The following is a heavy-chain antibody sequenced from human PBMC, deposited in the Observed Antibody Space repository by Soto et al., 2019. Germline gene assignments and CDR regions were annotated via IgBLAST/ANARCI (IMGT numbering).Heavy chain of an antibody. CDR1: GGSISSNY. Sequence: PSETLSLTCTVSGGSISSNYWTWIRQPPGKGLEWIGYVYNSGSTNYDPSLKSRVTISEDTSKSQFSLKVNSMTAADTAVYYCARYRREAVAGYTLDNWGQGILVTVSS. CDR2: VYNSGST. J-gene: IGHJ4*02. CDR3: ARYRREAVAGYTLDN. D-gene: IGHD6-13*01. V-gene: IGHV4-59*01.